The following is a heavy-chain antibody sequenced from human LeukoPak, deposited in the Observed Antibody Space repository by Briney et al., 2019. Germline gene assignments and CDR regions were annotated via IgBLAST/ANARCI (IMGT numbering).Heavy chain of an antibody. D-gene: IGHD3-22*01. V-gene: IGHV1-24*01. Sequence: ASVKVSCKVSGYTLTELSMHWVRQAPGKGLEWMGGFDPEDGETIYAQKFQGRVTMTEDTSTDTAYMELSSLRSEDTAVYYCATGGPYDSSGSCDYWGQGTLVTVSS. CDR3: ATGGPYDSSGSCDY. CDR2: FDPEDGET. J-gene: IGHJ4*02. CDR1: GYTLTELS.